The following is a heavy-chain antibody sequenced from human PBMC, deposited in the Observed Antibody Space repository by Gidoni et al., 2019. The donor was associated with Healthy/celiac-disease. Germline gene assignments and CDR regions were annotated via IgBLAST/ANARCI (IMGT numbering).Heavy chain of an antibody. CDR3: TRRQDCSSTSCLSFDY. D-gene: IGHD2-2*01. V-gene: IGHV3-73*02. CDR1: GFTFSGSA. Sequence: EVQLVESGGGLVQPGGSLKLSCAASGFTFSGSARHWVRQASVQGLEWVGRIRSKANSYATAYAASVKGRFTISRDDSKNTAYLQMYSLKTEDTAVYYCTRRQDCSSTSCLSFDYWGQGTLVTVSS. J-gene: IGHJ4*02. CDR2: IRSKANSYAT.